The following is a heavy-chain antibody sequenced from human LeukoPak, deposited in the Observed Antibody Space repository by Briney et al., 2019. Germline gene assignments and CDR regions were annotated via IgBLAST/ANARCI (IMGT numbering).Heavy chain of an antibody. D-gene: IGHD5-12*01. Sequence: PGGSLRLSCAASGFTFGNSWMTWVRQAPGKGLEWVANIKQDGSEKYYVDSVKGRFTISRDNAKNSLYLQMNSLRAEDTAVYYCASWLKGDYWGQGTLVTVSS. V-gene: IGHV3-7*01. CDR3: ASWLKGDY. CDR2: IKQDGSEK. J-gene: IGHJ4*02. CDR1: GFTFGNSW.